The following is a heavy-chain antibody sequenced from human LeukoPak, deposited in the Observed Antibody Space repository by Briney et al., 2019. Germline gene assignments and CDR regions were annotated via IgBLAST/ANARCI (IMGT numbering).Heavy chain of an antibody. CDR3: AKDRISGYYLWQNAFDI. J-gene: IGHJ3*02. CDR1: GYTFTSYY. Sequence: ASVKVSCKASGYTFTSYYMHWVRQAPGQGLEWMGIINPSGGSTSYAQKFQDRVTMTRDMSTSTVYMELSSLRSEDTAVYYCAKDRISGYYLWQNAFDIWGQGTMVTVSS. D-gene: IGHD3-22*01. CDR2: INPSGGST. V-gene: IGHV1-46*01.